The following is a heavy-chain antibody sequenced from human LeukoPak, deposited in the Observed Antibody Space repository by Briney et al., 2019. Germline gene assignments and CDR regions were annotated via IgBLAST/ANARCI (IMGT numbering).Heavy chain of an antibody. V-gene: IGHV3-21*01. Sequence: PGGSLRLSCAASGFTFSSYSMNWVRQAPGKGLEWVSSISSSSYIYYADSVKGRFTISRDNAKNTLYLQMNSLRAEDTAVYYCARIQGSSSSVGDSWGQGTLVTVSS. J-gene: IGHJ4*02. D-gene: IGHD6-6*01. CDR1: GFTFSSYS. CDR2: ISSSSYI. CDR3: ARIQGSSSSVGDS.